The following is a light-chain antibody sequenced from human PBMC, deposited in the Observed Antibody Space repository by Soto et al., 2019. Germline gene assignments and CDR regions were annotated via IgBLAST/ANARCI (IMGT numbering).Light chain of an antibody. CDR1: SSDVGGYNY. Sequence: QSVLTQPASVSGSPGQSITISCTGTSSDVGGYNYVSWYQQHPGKAPKLIIYEVSHRPSGVSDRFSGSKSGNTASLTISGLQAEDEAEYYCSSYASISPYVFGTGTKVTVL. CDR2: EVS. CDR3: SSYASISPYV. V-gene: IGLV2-14*01. J-gene: IGLJ1*01.